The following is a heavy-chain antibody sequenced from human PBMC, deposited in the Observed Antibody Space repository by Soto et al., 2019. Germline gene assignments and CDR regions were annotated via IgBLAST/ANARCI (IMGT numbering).Heavy chain of an antibody. J-gene: IGHJ2*01. CDR1: GGSISSGGYY. CDR2: IYYSGST. CDR3: ARDPRSGWYRYFDL. V-gene: IGHV4-31*03. Sequence: SETLSLTCTVSGGSISSGGYYWSWIRQHPGKGLEWIGYIYYSGSTYYNPSLKSRVTISVDTSKNQFSLKLSSVTAADTAVYYCARDPRSGWYRYFDLWGRGTLVTVSS. D-gene: IGHD6-19*01.